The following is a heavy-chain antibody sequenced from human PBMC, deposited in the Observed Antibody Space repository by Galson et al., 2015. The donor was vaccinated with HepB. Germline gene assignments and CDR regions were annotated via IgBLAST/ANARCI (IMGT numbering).Heavy chain of an antibody. Sequence: LSLTCTVSGGSISSGDYYWSWIRQPPGKGLEWIGYIYYSGSTYYNPSLKSRVTISVDTSKNQFSLKLSSVTAADTAVYYCARTYITIFGAPLGMDVWGQGTTVTVSS. D-gene: IGHD3-3*01. CDR3: ARTYITIFGAPLGMDV. CDR2: IYYSGST. CDR1: GGSISSGDYY. V-gene: IGHV4-30-4*01. J-gene: IGHJ6*02.